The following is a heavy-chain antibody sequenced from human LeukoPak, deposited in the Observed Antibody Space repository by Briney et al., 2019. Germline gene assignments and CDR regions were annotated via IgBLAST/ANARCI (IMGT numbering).Heavy chain of an antibody. J-gene: IGHJ6*03. CDR2: IYYSGST. D-gene: IGHD5-18*01. CDR1: GGSISSYY. CDR3: ARDEGYSYGSYYMDV. Sequence: SETLSLTCTVSGGSISSYYWSWIRQPPGKGLEWIGYIYYSGSTNYNPSLKSRVTISVDKSKNQFSLKLSPVTAADTAVYYCARDEGYSYGSYYMDVWGKGTTVTVSS. V-gene: IGHV4-59*12.